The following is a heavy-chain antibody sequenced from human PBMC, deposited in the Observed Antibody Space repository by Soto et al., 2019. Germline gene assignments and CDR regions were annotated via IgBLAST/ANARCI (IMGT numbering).Heavy chain of an antibody. CDR3: ANDGRGSGSHYNSFGY. Sequence: EVQLVESGGGLIQPGGSLKLSCAASGFTVGNNYMSWVRQAPGKGLEWVSLIYSTGTTKYADSVKCRFTVSRDNAKNTLYLHMNSLRAEDTAVSYGANDGRGSGSHYNSFGYWGQGTLVTVSS. J-gene: IGHJ4*02. CDR1: GFTVGNNY. CDR2: IYSTGTT. D-gene: IGHD3-10*01. V-gene: IGHV3-53*01.